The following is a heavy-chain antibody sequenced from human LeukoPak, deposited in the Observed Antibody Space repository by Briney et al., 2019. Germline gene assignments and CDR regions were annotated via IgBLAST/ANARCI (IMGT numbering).Heavy chain of an antibody. D-gene: IGHD1-26*01. CDR2: ISGSGGST. J-gene: IGHJ1*01. V-gene: IGHV3-23*01. CDR1: GFTFDHYT. Sequence: GGSLRLSCAASGFTFDHYTMHWVRQAPGKGLEWVSAISGSGGSTYYADSVKGRFTIPRDNSKNTLYLQMNSLRAEDTAVYYCAKALPSGSQGYFQHWGQGTLVTVSS. CDR3: AKALPSGSQGYFQH.